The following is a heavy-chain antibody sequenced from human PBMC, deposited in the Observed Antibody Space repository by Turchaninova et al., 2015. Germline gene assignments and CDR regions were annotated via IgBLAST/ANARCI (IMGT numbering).Heavy chain of an antibody. CDR3: SRVGGHPLGAFDV. D-gene: IGHD2-15*01. J-gene: IGHJ3*01. CDR1: AFSFNNYY. CDR2: IYDGGGT. Sequence: ELQLVESGGGLIQPGGSLRLSCATSAFSFNNYYMSWVRQAPGKGAGWVSVIYDGGGTNDTGSGRGRVIISRDSARNTRLREMNSLRAEDTAVYYCSRVGGHPLGAFDVWGRGTMVTVSS. V-gene: IGHV3-53*01.